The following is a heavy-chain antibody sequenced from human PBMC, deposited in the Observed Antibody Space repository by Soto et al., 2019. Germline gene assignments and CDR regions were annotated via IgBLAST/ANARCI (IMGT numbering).Heavy chain of an antibody. CDR2: INHSGST. D-gene: IGHD2-15*01. CDR1: GGSFSGYY. CDR3: ARRQGVAATRYSV. V-gene: IGHV4-34*01. J-gene: IGHJ4*02. Sequence: QVQLQQWGAGLLKPSETLSLTCAVYGGSFSGYYWSWIRQPPGKGLEWIGEINHSGSTNYNPSLKSRVTISVDTSKNQFSLKLSSVTAADTAVYYCARRQGVAATRYSVWGQGTLVTVSA.